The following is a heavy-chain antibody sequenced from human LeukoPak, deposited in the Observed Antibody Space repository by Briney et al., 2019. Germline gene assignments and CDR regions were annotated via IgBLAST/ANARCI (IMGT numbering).Heavy chain of an antibody. Sequence: GGSLRLSCAASGFTFSSYAMSWVRQAPGKGLEWVSAISGSGGSTYYADSVKGRFTISRDNSKSTLYLQMNSLRAEDTAVYYCAKDFQFTPPLLGFDYWGQGTLVTVSS. CDR3: AKDFQFTPPLLGFDY. CDR1: GFTFSSYA. J-gene: IGHJ4*02. V-gene: IGHV3-23*01. CDR2: ISGSGGST. D-gene: IGHD3-16*01.